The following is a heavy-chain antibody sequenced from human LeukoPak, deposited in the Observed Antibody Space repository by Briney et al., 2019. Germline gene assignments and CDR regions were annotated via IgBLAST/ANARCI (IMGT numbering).Heavy chain of an antibody. V-gene: IGHV1-46*01. Sequence: ASVKVSCKASGFTFTNYYMHWVRQAPGQGLEWMGIINPSGGSTSYAQKFQGRVTMTRDTSTSTVYMELSSLRSEDTAVYYCARVGSLTAEYFQHWGQGTLVTVSS. J-gene: IGHJ1*01. CDR2: INPSGGST. D-gene: IGHD3-9*01. CDR1: GFTFTNYY. CDR3: ARVGSLTAEYFQH.